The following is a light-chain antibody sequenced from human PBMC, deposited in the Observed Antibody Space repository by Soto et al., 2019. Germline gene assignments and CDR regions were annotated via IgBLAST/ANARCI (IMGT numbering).Light chain of an antibody. Sequence: QSVLTQPPSASGTPGQRVTISCSGSSSSIGSNTVNWYQQLPGTAPKLLIYSNNQRPSGVPDRFSGSKSGTSASLAISGLQSEDEADYYCAAWDDSLNYVFGTGTKVTVL. CDR3: AAWDDSLNYV. CDR2: SNN. V-gene: IGLV1-44*01. J-gene: IGLJ1*01. CDR1: SSSIGSNT.